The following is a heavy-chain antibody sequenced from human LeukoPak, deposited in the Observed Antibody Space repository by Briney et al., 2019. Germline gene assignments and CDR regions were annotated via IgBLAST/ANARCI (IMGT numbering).Heavy chain of an antibody. CDR2: INHSGST. CDR3: ARLLWFGDRWFDP. D-gene: IGHD3-10*01. J-gene: IGHJ5*02. CDR1: GGSFSGYY. Sequence: SETLSLTCAVYGGSFSGYYWSWIRQPPGKGLEWIGEINHSGSTNYNPSLKSRVTISVDTSKNQFSLKLSSVTAADTAVYYCARLLWFGDRWFDPWGQGTLVTVSS. V-gene: IGHV4-34*01.